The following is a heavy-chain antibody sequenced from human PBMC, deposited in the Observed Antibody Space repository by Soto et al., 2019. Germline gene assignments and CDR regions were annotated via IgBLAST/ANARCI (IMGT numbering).Heavy chain of an antibody. D-gene: IGHD5-18*01. CDR2: INAGNGNT. CDR3: ARGGPVGGGYTYGPDLDY. Sequence: QVQLVQSGAEVKKPGASVKVSCKASGYTFTKYAMHWVRQAPGQRLEWMGWINAGNGNTKYSQKFPGRVTITRDTSASTAYMELSSLTYEDTAVYYCARGGPVGGGYTYGPDLDYWGQGTLVTVSS. J-gene: IGHJ4*02. CDR1: GYTFTKYA. V-gene: IGHV1-3*01.